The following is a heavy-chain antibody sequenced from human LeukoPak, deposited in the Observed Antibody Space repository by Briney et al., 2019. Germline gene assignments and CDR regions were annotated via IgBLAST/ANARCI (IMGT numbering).Heavy chain of an antibody. J-gene: IGHJ6*02. CDR1: GGSISSYY. CDR2: IYTSGST. CDR3: ARGPEVYDFWGESRPYGMDV. D-gene: IGHD3-3*01. V-gene: IGHV4-4*07. Sequence: SETLSLTCTVSGGSISSYYWSWIRQPAGKGLEWIGRIYTSGSTNYNPSLKSRVTMSVDTSKNQFSLKLSSVTAADTAVYYCARGPEVYDFWGESRPYGMDVWGQGTTVTVSS.